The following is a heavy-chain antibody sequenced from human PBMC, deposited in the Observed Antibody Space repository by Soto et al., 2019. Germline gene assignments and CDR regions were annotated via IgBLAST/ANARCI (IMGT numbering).Heavy chain of an antibody. V-gene: IGHV4-59*01. D-gene: IGHD3-10*01. CDR3: ARDLYYGSGSYYYYYGMDV. J-gene: IGHJ6*02. CDR1: GGSISSYY. CDR2: IYYSGST. Sequence: SETLSLTCTVSGGSISSYYWSWIRQPPGKGLEWIGYIYYSGSTNYNPSLKSRVTISVDTSKNQFSLKLSSVTAADTAVYYCARDLYYGSGSYYYYYGMDVWGQGTTVTVSS.